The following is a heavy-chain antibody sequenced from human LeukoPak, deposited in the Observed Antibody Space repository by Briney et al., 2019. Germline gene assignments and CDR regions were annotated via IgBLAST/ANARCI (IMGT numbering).Heavy chain of an antibody. V-gene: IGHV3-21*06. Sequence: GGSLRLSCAASGLTFSSRSMNWVRQAPGKGLEWVSSIGITTNYIYYADSVQGRFTISKDSANNSVYLQMNSLRADDTAVYYCAVSDIWYESFGYWGQGTLVTVSS. D-gene: IGHD6-13*01. CDR3: AVSDIWYESFGY. J-gene: IGHJ4*02. CDR2: IGITTNYI. CDR1: GLTFSSRS.